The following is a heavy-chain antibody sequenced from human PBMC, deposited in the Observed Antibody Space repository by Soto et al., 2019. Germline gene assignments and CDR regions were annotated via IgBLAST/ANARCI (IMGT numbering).Heavy chain of an antibody. V-gene: IGHV1-2*04. CDR2: INPNSGGT. CDR1: GYTFTPYY. J-gene: IGHJ4*02. Sequence: QVQLVQSGAEVKKPGASVKVSCKTSGYTFTPYYIHWVRQAPGQGLEWMGWINPNSGGTNYAQKFQGWVTMTRDTSISTAYMELSRLTSDDTAVYYCARDSIYNSYGTYFDYWGQGTLVTVCS. D-gene: IGHD5-18*01. CDR3: ARDSIYNSYGTYFDY.